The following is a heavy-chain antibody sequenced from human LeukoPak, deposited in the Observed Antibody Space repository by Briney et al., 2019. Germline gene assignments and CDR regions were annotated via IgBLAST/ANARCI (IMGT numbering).Heavy chain of an antibody. CDR3: ARLSSGWYFDAFDI. CDR1: GYSFTSYW. V-gene: IGHV5-51*01. CDR2: IYPGDSDT. D-gene: IGHD6-19*01. Sequence: GESLKISCKGSGYSFTSYWIGWVRQLPGKGLGGMGIIYPGDSDTRYSPSFQGQVTISADKSISTAYLQWSSLKASDTAMYYCARLSSGWYFDAFDIWGQGTMVTVSS. J-gene: IGHJ3*02.